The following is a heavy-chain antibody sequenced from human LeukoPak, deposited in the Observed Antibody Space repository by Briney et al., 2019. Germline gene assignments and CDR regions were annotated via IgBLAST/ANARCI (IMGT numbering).Heavy chain of an antibody. CDR2: IYYSGSTNSGST. CDR1: GFSLSTSGVG. V-gene: IGHV4-61*08. J-gene: IGHJ4*02. D-gene: IGHD3-10*01. CDR3: ARDPFGEGGINY. Sequence: SGPTLVKPTQTLTLTCTFSGFSLSTSGVGVGWIRQPPGKGLEWIGYIYYSGSTNSGSTNYNPSLKSRLTISVDTSKDQFSLKLTSVTAADTAVYYCARDPFGEGGINYWGQGTLVTVSS.